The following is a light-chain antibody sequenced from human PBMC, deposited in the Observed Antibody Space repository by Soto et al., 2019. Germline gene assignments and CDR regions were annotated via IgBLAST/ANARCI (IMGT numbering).Light chain of an antibody. CDR2: ATS. CDR1: QSISKY. V-gene: IGKV1-39*01. J-gene: IGKJ1*01. CDR3: QQSDSTPPWT. Sequence: DIQMTQSPSSLSASVGDRVTITCRASQSISKYLSWFRQKPGKAPKLLIYATSSLQSGVPSRFSGSGSGTDFTLTISSLQPEDFATYYCQQSDSTPPWTFGQGTKVEIK.